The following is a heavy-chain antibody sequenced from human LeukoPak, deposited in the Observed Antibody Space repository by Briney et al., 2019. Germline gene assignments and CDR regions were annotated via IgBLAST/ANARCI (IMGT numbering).Heavy chain of an antibody. CDR1: GDSISSYF. D-gene: IGHD3-10*01. V-gene: IGHV4-59*01. Sequence: SETLSLTCTVSGDSISSYFWSLIRQPPGKGLEWVGYISYSGSTNYSPSLKSGVTISVDTSKNQFSLKLSSVTAADTAVYYCARAAGDSPPYYYYMDVWGKGTTVTVSS. CDR3: ARAAGDSPPYYYYMDV. CDR2: ISYSGST. J-gene: IGHJ6*03.